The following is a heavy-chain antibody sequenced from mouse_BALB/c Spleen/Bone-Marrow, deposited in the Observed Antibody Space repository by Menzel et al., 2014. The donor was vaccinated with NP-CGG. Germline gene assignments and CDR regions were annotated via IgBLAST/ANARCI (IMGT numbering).Heavy chain of an antibody. Sequence: EVKLMESGGGLVQPGGSLRLSCATSGFTFTDYYMNWVRQPPGKALEWLGFIRNKANGYTTEYSASVKGRFTISRDNSQNILYLQMNTLRAEDSATYYCARDKGRVFFDYWGQGTLSRSPQ. CDR2: IRNKANGYTT. V-gene: IGHV7-3*02. CDR1: GFTFTDYY. J-gene: IGHJ2*01. CDR3: ARDKGRVFFDY.